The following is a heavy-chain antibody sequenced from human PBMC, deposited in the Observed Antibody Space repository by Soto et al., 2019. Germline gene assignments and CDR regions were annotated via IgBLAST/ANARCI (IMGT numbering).Heavy chain of an antibody. V-gene: IGHV1-18*01. D-gene: IGHD2-15*01. J-gene: IGHJ4*02. CDR3: AVPRMSSSGGSCYCDH. Sequence: QIQLLQSGAEGKKPGASVTVSCKASWSNLTTHGITWVLKDPDQGLECLGWLSANSGDTNDEPKFKGRVNMTTETSTGTGYLEGRRLRSDGTAVYYCAVPRMSSSGGSCYCDHGGQGSLVPVAS. CDR2: LSANSGDT. CDR1: WSNLTTHG.